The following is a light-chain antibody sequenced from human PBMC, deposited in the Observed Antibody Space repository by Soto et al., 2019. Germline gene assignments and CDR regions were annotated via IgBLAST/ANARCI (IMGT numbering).Light chain of an antibody. V-gene: IGLV3-21*02. CDR3: QVWDSDSDPSYV. Sequence: SYELTQPPSVSVAPGQTARITCGGNNIGAYSVYWYQQKPGQAPVLVVYDDTNRPSGTPGRFSGSNSGNTATLTISSVEAGDEAAYYCQVWDSDSDPSYVFGGGTQLTVL. J-gene: IGLJ7*01. CDR1: NIGAYS. CDR2: DDT.